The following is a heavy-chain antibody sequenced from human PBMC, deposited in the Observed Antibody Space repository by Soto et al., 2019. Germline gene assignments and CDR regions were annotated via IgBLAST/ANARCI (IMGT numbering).Heavy chain of an antibody. CDR2: IYPGDSDT. Sequence: WESLKISCKGSGYSFTSYWIGWVRQMPGKGLEWMGIIYPGDSDTRYSPSFQGQVTISADKSISTAYLQWSSLKASDTAMYYCARHPYSNYEVGWFDPWGQGTLVTVSS. CDR3: ARHPYSNYEVGWFDP. CDR1: GYSFTSYW. V-gene: IGHV5-51*01. J-gene: IGHJ5*02. D-gene: IGHD4-4*01.